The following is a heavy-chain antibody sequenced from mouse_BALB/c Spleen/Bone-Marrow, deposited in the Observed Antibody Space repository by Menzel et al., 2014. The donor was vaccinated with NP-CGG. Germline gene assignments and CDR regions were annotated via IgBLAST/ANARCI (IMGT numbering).Heavy chain of an antibody. CDR3: ARRDNAPFAY. V-gene: IGHV1S126*01. J-gene: IGHJ3*01. D-gene: IGHD1-3*01. CDR1: GYSFTSYW. CDR2: IDPSDSET. Sequence: QVQLQQSGPQLVRPGASVKISCKASGYSFTSYWMHWVKQRPGQGLEGIGMIDPSDSETKLNQKFKDKATLTVDKSSSTAYLRLSSPTSEDSAVYYCARRDNAPFAYWGQGTLVTVSA.